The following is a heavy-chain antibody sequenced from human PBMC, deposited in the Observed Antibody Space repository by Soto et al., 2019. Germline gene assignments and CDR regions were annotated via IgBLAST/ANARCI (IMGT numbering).Heavy chain of an antibody. CDR1: GGSFSGYY. V-gene: IGHV4-34*01. CDR2: INHSGST. J-gene: IGHJ4*02. CDR3: ARVPDY. Sequence: PSETLSLTCAVYGGSFSGYYWSWIRQPPGKGLEWIGEINHSGSTNYNPSLKSRVTISVDTSKNQFSLKLSSVTAADTAVYYCARVPDYCGQGTLVTVS.